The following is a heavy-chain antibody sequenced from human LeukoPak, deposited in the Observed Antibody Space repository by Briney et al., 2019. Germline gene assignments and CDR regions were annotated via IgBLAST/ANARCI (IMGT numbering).Heavy chain of an antibody. J-gene: IGHJ3*02. D-gene: IGHD3-10*01. V-gene: IGHV4-59*01. CDR3: ASWGDYYGSGHRDAFDI. CDR1: GGSISSYY. Sequence: SETLSLTCTVSGGSISSYYWSWIRQPPGKGLEWIGYIYYSGSTNYNPSLKSRVTISVDTSKNQFSLKLSSVTAADTAVYYCASWGDYYGSGHRDAFDIWGQGTMVTVSS. CDR2: IYYSGST.